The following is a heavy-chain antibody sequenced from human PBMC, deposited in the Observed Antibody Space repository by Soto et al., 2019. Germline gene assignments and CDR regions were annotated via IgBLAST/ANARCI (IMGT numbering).Heavy chain of an antibody. CDR1: GFTFSSYA. D-gene: IGHD2-15*01. CDR2: ISGSGGST. CDR3: AKDPSLVVVAATGYDP. V-gene: IGHV3-23*01. Sequence: GGSLRLFCAASGFTFSSYAMSWVRQAPGKGLEWVSAISGSGGSTYYADSVKGRFTISRDNSKNTLYLQMNSLRAEDTAVYYCAKDPSLVVVAATGYDPWGQGTLVTVSS. J-gene: IGHJ5*02.